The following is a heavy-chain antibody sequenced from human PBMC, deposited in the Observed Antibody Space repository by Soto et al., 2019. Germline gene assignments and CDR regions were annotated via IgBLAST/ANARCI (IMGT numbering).Heavy chain of an antibody. Sequence: GGSLRLSCAASGFTFSSYTMSWVRQAPGKGLEWVSAISGSGGSTYYADSVKGRFTISRDNSKNTLYLQMNSLRAEDTAVYYCAKDDSAAGWKGWLDYWGQGTLVTVSS. CDR2: ISGSGGST. D-gene: IGHD6-13*01. CDR3: AKDDSAAGWKGWLDY. CDR1: GFTFSSYT. V-gene: IGHV3-23*01. J-gene: IGHJ4*02.